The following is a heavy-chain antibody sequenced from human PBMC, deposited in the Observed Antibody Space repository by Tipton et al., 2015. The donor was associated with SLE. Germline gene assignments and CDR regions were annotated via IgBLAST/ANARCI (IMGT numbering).Heavy chain of an antibody. D-gene: IGHD6-19*01. CDR3: ARYQGAVAIDY. J-gene: IGHJ4*02. V-gene: IGHV4-34*01. CDR2: INHSGST. Sequence: LRLSCAVYGGSFSGYYWSWIRQPPGKGLGWIGEINHSGSTNYNPSLKSRVTISVDTSKNQFSLKLSSVTAADTAVYYCARYQGAVAIDYWGQGTLVTVSS. CDR1: GGSFSGYY.